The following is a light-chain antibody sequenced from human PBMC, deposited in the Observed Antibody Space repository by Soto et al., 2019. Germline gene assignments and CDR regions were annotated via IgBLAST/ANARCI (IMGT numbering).Light chain of an antibody. J-gene: IGLJ1*01. CDR1: SSDVGAYNY. Sequence: QSVLAQPASVSGSPGQSITISCAGTSSDVGAYNYVPWYQLHPGKAPKLIISEVTNRPSGVSSRFSGSKSANTASLTISGLRAEDEADYYCSSYTRSSTQVFGTGTKVTVL. V-gene: IGLV2-14*01. CDR2: EVT. CDR3: SSYTRSSTQV.